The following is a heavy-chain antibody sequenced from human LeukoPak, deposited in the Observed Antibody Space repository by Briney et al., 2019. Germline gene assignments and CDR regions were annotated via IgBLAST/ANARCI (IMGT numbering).Heavy chain of an antibody. J-gene: IGHJ4*02. D-gene: IGHD6-19*01. CDR1: GFTVSSNY. Sequence: GGSLRLSCAASGFTVSSNYMSWVRQAPGKGLEWVSVIYSGGSTYYADSVKGRFTISRDNSKNTLYLQMNSLRAEDTAVYYRARGYSSGWYHGDYWGQGTLVTVSS. V-gene: IGHV3-66*01. CDR3: ARGYSSGWYHGDY. CDR2: IYSGGST.